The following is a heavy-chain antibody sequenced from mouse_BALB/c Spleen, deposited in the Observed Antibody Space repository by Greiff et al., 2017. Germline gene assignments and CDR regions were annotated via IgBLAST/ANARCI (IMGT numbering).Heavy chain of an antibody. CDR2: ISYSGST. V-gene: IGHV3-2*02. D-gene: IGHD1-2*01. CDR1: GYSITSDYA. Sequence: EVHLVESGPGLVKPSQSLSLTCTVTGYSITSDYAWNWIRQFPGNKLEWMGYISYSGSTSYNPSLKSRISITRDTSKNQFFLQLNSVTTEDTATYYCARSPYYYGYGYAMDYWGQGTSVTVSS. J-gene: IGHJ4*01. CDR3: ARSPYYYGYGYAMDY.